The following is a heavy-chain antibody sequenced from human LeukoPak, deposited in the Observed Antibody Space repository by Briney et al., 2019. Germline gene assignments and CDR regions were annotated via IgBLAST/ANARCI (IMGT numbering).Heavy chain of an antibody. CDR1: GYSFASYW. V-gene: IGHV5-51*01. J-gene: IGHJ4*02. CDR2: IYPGNSDI. D-gene: IGHD2-2*01. Sequence: GESLKISCKGSGYSFASYWIAWVREMPGKGLEWMGGIYPGNSDITYSPSFQGQVTISADKSVSTAYLHWSSLKASDTAIYYCARHLSSISSCPNYWGQGTLVTVSS. CDR3: ARHLSSISSCPNY.